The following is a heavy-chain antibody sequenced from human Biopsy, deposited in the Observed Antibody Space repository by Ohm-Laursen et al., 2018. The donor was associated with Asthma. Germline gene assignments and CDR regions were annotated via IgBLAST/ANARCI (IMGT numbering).Heavy chain of an antibody. CDR1: GFSFSDYY. V-gene: IGHV3-11*01. CDR3: ARVFESSEWGPFYHFGLDV. D-gene: IGHD6-25*01. J-gene: IGHJ6*02. CDR2: ISSSGSTT. Sequence: SLRLSCPASGFSFSDYYMTWMRQAPGKGLEWVSSISSSGSTTYPAESVKGRFTISRDNAQKSLFLQMGSLRAEDTAIYYCARVFESSEWGPFYHFGLDVWGQGTTVAVS.